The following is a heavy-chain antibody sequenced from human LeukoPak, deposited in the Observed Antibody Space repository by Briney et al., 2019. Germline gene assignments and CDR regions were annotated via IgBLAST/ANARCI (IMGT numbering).Heavy chain of an antibody. CDR2: ISDYNGNT. V-gene: IGHV1-18*01. D-gene: IGHD6-13*01. Sequence: ASVKVSCKASGYTFTGYGISWVRQAPGQGLEWMGWISDYNGNTNYAQKFQGRVTMTTDTSTSTAYMELRSLRSDDTAVYYCARDDSIAAGGTWFDYWGQGTLVTVSS. J-gene: IGHJ4*02. CDR1: GYTFTGYG. CDR3: ARDDSIAAGGTWFDY.